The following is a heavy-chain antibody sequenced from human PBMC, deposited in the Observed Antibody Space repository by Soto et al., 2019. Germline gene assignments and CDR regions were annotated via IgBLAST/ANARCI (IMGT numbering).Heavy chain of an antibody. Sequence: ASVRVSCKASGYTFTSYGISWVRQAPGQGLEWMGWISAYNGNTNYAQKLQGRVTMTTDTSTSTAYMELRSLRSDDTAVYYCARIHWVVPAAPGTGYDILTGYYAPSYYYGMDVWGQGTTVTVSS. CDR3: ARIHWVVPAAPGTGYDILTGYYAPSYYYGMDV. D-gene: IGHD3-9*01. CDR2: ISAYNGNT. V-gene: IGHV1-18*04. CDR1: GYTFTSYG. J-gene: IGHJ6*02.